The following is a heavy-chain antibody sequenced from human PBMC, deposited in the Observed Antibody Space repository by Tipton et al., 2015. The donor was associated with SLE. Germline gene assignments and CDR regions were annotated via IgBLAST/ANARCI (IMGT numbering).Heavy chain of an antibody. CDR3: ARDFRYDSGSYDNSIYNGMDV. Sequence: QLVQSGAEVKKPGESLKISCKGSGYSFVNYGISWVRQAPGQGLEWMGWISTKSGNTNYAQKLQGRVTMTTDTSTSTAYMELGSLRSDDTAVYYCARDFRYDSGSYDNSIYNGMDVWGQGTTVTVSS. D-gene: IGHD3-10*01. CDR1: GYSFVNYG. CDR2: ISTKSGNT. J-gene: IGHJ6*02. V-gene: IGHV1-18*01.